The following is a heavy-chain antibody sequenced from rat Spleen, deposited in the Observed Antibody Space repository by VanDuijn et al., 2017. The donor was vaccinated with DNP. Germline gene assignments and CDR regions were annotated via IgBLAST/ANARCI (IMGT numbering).Heavy chain of an antibody. CDR2: ISYDGVHA. D-gene: IGHD1-1*01. V-gene: IGHV5-22*01. J-gene: IGHJ1*01. Sequence: EVQLVESGGGLVQPGRSLKLSCAASGFTFSDYYMAWVRQAPTKGLEWFASISYDGVHAYYRGSVKGRFTISRDNAKSTLYLQMNSLRSEDTATYYCARGVYYYSATYWYFDFWGPGTMVSVSS. CDR3: ARGVYYYSATYWYFDF. CDR1: GFTFSDYY.